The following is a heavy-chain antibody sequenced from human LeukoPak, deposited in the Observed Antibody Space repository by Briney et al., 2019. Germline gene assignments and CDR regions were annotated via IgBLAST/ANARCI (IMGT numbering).Heavy chain of an antibody. CDR1: GGSISSGGFS. J-gene: IGHJ5*02. CDR2: IYYSGST. Sequence: SQTLSLTCAVSGGSISSGGFSLTWIRQAPGQGLEWIGYIYYSGSTYYSPSLKSRVTISVDRSKNQFSLTLSSVTAADTAVYFCARIADQWWFDPWGQGTLVTVSS. D-gene: IGHD6-19*01. V-gene: IGHV4-30-2*01. CDR3: ARIADQWWFDP.